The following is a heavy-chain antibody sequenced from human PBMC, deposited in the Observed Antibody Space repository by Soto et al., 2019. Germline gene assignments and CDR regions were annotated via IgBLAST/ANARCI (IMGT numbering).Heavy chain of an antibody. CDR2: INHSGST. J-gene: IGHJ3*02. V-gene: IGHV4-34*01. CDR1: GGSFSGYY. CDR3: ARVMITFGGVIVYDAFDI. Sequence: SETLSLTCAVYGGSFSGYYWSWIRQPPGKGLEWIVEINHSGSTNYNPSLKSRVTISVDTSKNQFSLKLSSVTAADTAVYYCARVMITFGGVIVYDAFDIWGQGTMVTVSS. D-gene: IGHD3-16*02.